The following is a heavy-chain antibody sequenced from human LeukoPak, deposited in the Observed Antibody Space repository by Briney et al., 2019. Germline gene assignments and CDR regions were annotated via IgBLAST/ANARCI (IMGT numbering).Heavy chain of an antibody. CDR2: IYHSGST. Sequence: SETLSLTCAVSGGSISSGGYSWSWIRQPPGKGLEWIGYIYHSGSTYYNPSLKSRVTISVDRSKNQFSLKLSSVTAADTAVYYCAREMDLHSGYDAVNAFDIWGQGTMVTVSS. J-gene: IGHJ3*02. D-gene: IGHD5-12*01. V-gene: IGHV4-30-2*01. CDR1: GGSISSGGYS. CDR3: AREMDLHSGYDAVNAFDI.